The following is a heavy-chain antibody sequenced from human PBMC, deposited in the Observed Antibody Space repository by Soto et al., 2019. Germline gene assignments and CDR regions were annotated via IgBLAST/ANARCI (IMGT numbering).Heavy chain of an antibody. D-gene: IGHD3-9*01. CDR2: IYWDDDR. CDR3: AHQGRLLTGYYPQCYFDY. CDR1: GFSHSTSGVG. V-gene: IGHV2-5*02. J-gene: IGHJ4*02. Sequence: QITLKESGPTLVKPTQTLTLTCTFSGFSHSTSGVGVGWIRQPPGKALERLALIYWDDDRRYSPSLRSRLTISKDTSNTQVVLTRTNMDPVDTATYYCAHQGRLLTGYYPQCYFDYWGQGTLVTVSS.